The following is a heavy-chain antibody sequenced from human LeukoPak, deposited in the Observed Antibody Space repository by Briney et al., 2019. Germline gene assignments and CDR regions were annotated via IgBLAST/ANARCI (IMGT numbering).Heavy chain of an antibody. CDR1: GYSFTSYW. CDR2: IYPGDSDT. Sequence: GESLKISSKGSGYSFTSYWIGWVRQMPGKGLEWMGIIYPGDSDTRYSPSFQGQVTISADKSISTAYLQWSSLKASDTAMYYCARQTFGATNAFDIWGQGTMVTVSS. CDR3: ARQTFGATNAFDI. V-gene: IGHV5-51*01. J-gene: IGHJ3*02. D-gene: IGHD1-26*01.